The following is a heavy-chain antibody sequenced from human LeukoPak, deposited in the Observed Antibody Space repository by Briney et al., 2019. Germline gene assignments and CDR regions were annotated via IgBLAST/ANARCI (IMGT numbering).Heavy chain of an antibody. V-gene: IGHV1-69*06. CDR2: IIPIFGTA. CDR3: AGGRPRGYCSGGSCYHNFDY. Sequence: ASVKVSCKASGATFISYAMSWVRQAPGQGLGWMGGIIPIFGTANYAQKFQGRVTITADKSTSTAYMEVSSLRSEDTAVYYCAGGRPRGYCSGGSCYHNFDYWGQGTLVTVSS. J-gene: IGHJ4*02. CDR1: GATFISYA. D-gene: IGHD2-15*01.